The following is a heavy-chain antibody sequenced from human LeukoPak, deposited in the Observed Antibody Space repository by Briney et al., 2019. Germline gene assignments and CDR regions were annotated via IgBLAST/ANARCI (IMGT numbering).Heavy chain of an antibody. J-gene: IGHJ4*02. CDR3: ASKGGGTNYYDSSGYYGYSVSLDY. V-gene: IGHV3-21*01. D-gene: IGHD3-22*01. Sequence: GGSLRLSCAASGFTFSSYSMNWVRQAPGKGLEWVSSISSSSSYIYYADSVKGRFTISRDNAKNSLYLQMNSLRAEDTAVYYCASKGGGTNYYDSSGYYGYSVSLDYWGQGTLVTVSS. CDR1: GFTFSSYS. CDR2: ISSSSSYI.